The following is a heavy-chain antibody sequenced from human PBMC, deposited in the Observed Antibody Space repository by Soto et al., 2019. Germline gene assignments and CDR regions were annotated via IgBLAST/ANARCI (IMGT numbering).Heavy chain of an antibody. CDR2: INPSGGST. J-gene: IGHJ4*02. Sequence: ASVKVSCKASGYTFTSYYMHWVRQAPAQGLEWMGIINPSGGSTSYAQKFQGRVTMTRDTSTSTVYMELSSLRSEDTAVYYCARDLLTTVTTPDGLGYWGQGTLVTVSS. CDR1: GYTFTSYY. V-gene: IGHV1-46*01. D-gene: IGHD4-4*01. CDR3: ARDLLTTVTTPDGLGY.